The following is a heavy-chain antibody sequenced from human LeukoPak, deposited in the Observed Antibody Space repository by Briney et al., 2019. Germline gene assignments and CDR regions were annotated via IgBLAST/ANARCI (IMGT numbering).Heavy chain of an antibody. V-gene: IGHV4-61*02. Sequence: SQTLSLTCTVSGGSISSGSYYWSWIRQPAGKGLEWIGRIYTSGSTNYNPSLKSRVTISVDTSKNQFSLKLSSVTAADTAVYYCARDGYCSSTSCSYCYYYMDVWGKGTTVTVSS. D-gene: IGHD2-2*03. CDR2: IYTSGST. J-gene: IGHJ6*03. CDR1: GGSISSGSYY. CDR3: ARDGYCSSTSCSYCYYYMDV.